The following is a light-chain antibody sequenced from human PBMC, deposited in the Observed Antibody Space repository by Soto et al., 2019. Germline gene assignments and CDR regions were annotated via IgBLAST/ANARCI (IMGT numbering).Light chain of an antibody. CDR2: GAS. CDR3: QQYGSSLSIT. J-gene: IGKJ5*01. Sequence: EIVLTQSPGTLSLSPGERVTLSCRASQSVSSSYLAWYQQKPGQAPRLLIYGASSRATGIPDRFSGSGSGTDFTLTSSRLEPEDFAVYYCQQYGSSLSITFGQGTRLENK. CDR1: QSVSSSY. V-gene: IGKV3-20*01.